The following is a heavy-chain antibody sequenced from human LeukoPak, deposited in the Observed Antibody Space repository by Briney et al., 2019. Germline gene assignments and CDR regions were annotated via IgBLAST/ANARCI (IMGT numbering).Heavy chain of an antibody. V-gene: IGHV4-61*02. CDR2: IYTSGST. Sequence: SQTLSLTCTVSGGSISSGSYYWSWIRQPAGKGLEWIGRIYTSGSTNYNPSLKSRVTISIDTSKNQLSLRLSSVTAADTAVYYCARKHTSGWVNWFDPWGQGTLVTVSS. CDR3: ARKHTSGWVNWFDP. D-gene: IGHD6-19*01. J-gene: IGHJ5*02. CDR1: GGSISSGSYY.